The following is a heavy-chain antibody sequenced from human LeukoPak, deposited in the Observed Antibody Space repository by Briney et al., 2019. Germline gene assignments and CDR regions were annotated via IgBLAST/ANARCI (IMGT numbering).Heavy chain of an antibody. J-gene: IGHJ5*02. V-gene: IGHV1-46*01. CDR2: INPSGDFR. CDR3: ARDYSGEWEQLTGWWFDP. D-gene: IGHD1-26*01. CDR1: GYTFPTHW. Sequence: ASVKVSCKASGYTFPTHWMHWLRQAPGPGLEGMAMINPSGDFRRYAQKFQGRLTVTRDMSTRTVYMELSDLRPEDTAVYYCARDYSGEWEQLTGWWFDPWGQGTLVSVSS.